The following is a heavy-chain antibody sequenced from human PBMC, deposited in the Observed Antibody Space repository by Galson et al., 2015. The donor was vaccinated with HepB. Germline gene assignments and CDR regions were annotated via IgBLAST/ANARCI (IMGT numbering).Heavy chain of an antibody. CDR2: INNNGIST. J-gene: IGHJ4*02. CDR1: GLTFSSYS. D-gene: IGHD3-10*01. V-gene: IGHV3-64*01. Sequence: SLRLSCAASGLTFSSYSMHWVRQAPGKGLEYVSAINNNGISTYYANSVKGRFTISRDNSKNTLYLQMGHMRAEDMAVYYCAKEGWGGNYLDYWGQGALVTVSS. CDR3: AKEGWGGNYLDY.